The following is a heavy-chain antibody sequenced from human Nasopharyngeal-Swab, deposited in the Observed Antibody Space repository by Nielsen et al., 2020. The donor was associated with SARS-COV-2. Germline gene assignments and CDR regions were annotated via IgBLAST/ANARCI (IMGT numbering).Heavy chain of an antibody. CDR1: GFTFSSYG. D-gene: IGHD2-21*01. J-gene: IGHJ6*02. CDR2: ISCDGSNK. CDR3: ARDLRAGSLWRDLTRYYYYGMDV. Sequence: GESLKISCAASGFTFSSYGMHWVRQAPGKGLEWVAVISCDGSNKYYADSVKGRFTISRDNSKNTLYLQMNSLRAEDTAVYYCARDLRAGSLWRDLTRYYYYGMDVWGQGTTVTVSS. V-gene: IGHV3-30*03.